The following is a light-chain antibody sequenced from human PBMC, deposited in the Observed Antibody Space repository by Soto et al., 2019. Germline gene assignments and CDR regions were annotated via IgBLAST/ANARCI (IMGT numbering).Light chain of an antibody. V-gene: IGLV2-14*01. CDR3: SSYTSSSKV. Sequence: QSALTQPASVSGSPGQPITISCTGTSSDVGGYNYVSWYQQHPGKAPKLMIYDVSNRPSGVSNRFSGSKSGNTASLTISGPQAEDEADYYCSSYTSSSKVFGTGTKVTVL. CDR2: DVS. CDR1: SSDVGGYNY. J-gene: IGLJ1*01.